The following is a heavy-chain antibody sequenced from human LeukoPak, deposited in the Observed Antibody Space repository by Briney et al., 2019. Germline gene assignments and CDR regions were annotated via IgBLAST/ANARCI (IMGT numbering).Heavy chain of an antibody. D-gene: IGHD3-10*01. V-gene: IGHV1-18*01. CDR2: ISAYNGNT. CDR3: ARDTDTGNYYGSGSYYSPPGY. Sequence: ASVKVSCKASGYTFTSYGISWVRQAHGQGLEWMGWISAYNGNTNYAQKFQGRVTMTTDTFTSIAYMELRSLRSDDTAMYHCARDTDTGNYYGSGSYYSPPGYWGQGTLVTVSS. J-gene: IGHJ4*02. CDR1: GYTFTSYG.